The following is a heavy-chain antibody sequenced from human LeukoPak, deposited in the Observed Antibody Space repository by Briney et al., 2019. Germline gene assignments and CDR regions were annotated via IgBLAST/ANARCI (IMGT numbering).Heavy chain of an antibody. J-gene: IGHJ6*03. CDR1: GFTFSSYE. CDR2: ISSSSYI. CDR3: ARGAWGGYSGYDRSDARFIYMDV. Sequence: GGSLRLSCAASGFTFSSYEMNWVRQAPGKGLEWVSSISSSSYIYYADSVKGRFTISRDNAKNSLYLQMNSLRAEDTAVYYCARGAWGGYSGYDRSDARFIYMDVWGKGTTVTVSS. V-gene: IGHV3-21*01. D-gene: IGHD5-12*01.